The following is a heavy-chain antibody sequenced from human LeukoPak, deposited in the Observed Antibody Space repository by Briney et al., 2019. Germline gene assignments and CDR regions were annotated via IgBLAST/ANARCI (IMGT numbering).Heavy chain of an antibody. CDR3: AIHSAAGPTDDYYYYYMDV. CDR2: LNPNSGGT. Sequence: ASVKVSCKASGYTFTDYYIHWVRQAPGQGLEWMGWLNPNSGGTNYAQKFQGRVTMTRDTSISTAYMELSRLRSDDTAVYYCAIHSAAGPTDDYYYYYMDVWGKGTTVTISS. D-gene: IGHD6-13*01. J-gene: IGHJ6*03. CDR1: GYTFTDYY. V-gene: IGHV1-2*02.